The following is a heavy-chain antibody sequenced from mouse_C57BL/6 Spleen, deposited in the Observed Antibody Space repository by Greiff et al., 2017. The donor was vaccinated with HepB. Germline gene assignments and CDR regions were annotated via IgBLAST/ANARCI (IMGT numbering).Heavy chain of an antibody. CDR3: ARDRGFTTVVAFDY. V-gene: IGHV5-4*01. CDR1: GFTFSSYA. CDR2: ISDGGSYT. D-gene: IGHD1-1*01. Sequence: EVQLVESGGGLVKPGGSLKLSCAASGFTFSSYAMSWVRQTPEKRLEWVATISDGGSYTYYPDNVKGRFTISRDNAKNNLYLQMSHLKSEDTAMYYCARDRGFTTVVAFDYWGQGTTLTVSS. J-gene: IGHJ2*01.